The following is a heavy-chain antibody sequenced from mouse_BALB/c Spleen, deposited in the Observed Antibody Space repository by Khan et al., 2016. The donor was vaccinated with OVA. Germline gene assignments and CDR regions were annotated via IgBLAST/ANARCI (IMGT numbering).Heavy chain of an antibody. Sequence: EVQLQESGPGLVKPSQSLSLTCSVTDYSITSGYYWNWLRQFPGNKLEWMGYISYDVSNNFNQSLNNRLSITRDTSKYQFFLKLNSVTTEDTATYYCARGYTFAYWCQGTLVTVSA. CDR1: DYSITSGYY. J-gene: IGHJ3*01. V-gene: IGHV3-6*02. CDR3: ARGYTFAY. D-gene: IGHD1-1*01. CDR2: ISYDVSN.